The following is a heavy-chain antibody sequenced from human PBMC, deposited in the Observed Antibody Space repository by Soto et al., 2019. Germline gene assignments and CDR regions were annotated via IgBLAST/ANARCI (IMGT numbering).Heavy chain of an antibody. V-gene: IGHV1-24*01. CDR1: GYTLSELS. J-gene: IGHJ4*02. CDR3: ATDPNVDTAMVRENENGY. D-gene: IGHD5-18*01. Sequence: QVQLVQSGAEVKNPGASVKVSCKVSGYTLSELSMHWVRQAPGKGLEWMGGFDPEDGETIYAQKFQGRVTMTEDTSTDTAYMELSSLRSEDTAIYYCATDPNVDTAMVRENENGYWGQGTLVTVSS. CDR2: FDPEDGET.